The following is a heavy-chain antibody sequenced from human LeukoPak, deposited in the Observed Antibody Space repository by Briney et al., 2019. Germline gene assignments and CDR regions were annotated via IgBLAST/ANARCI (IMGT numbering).Heavy chain of an antibody. CDR3: ARDPVVLHPLFDY. D-gene: IGHD2-15*01. CDR2: ISSSSSYI. Sequence: GGSLRLSCAASGFTFSSYSMNWVRQAPGKGLEWVSSISSSSSYIYYADSLKGRFTISRDNAKNSLYLQMNSLRAEDTAVYYCARDPVVLHPLFDYWGQGTLVTVSS. V-gene: IGHV3-21*01. CDR1: GFTFSSYS. J-gene: IGHJ4*02.